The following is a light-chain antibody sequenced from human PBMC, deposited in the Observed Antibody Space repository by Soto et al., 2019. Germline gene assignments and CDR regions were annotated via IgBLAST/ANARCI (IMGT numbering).Light chain of an antibody. V-gene: IGKV1D-12*01. J-gene: IGKJ5*01. CDR1: QGISNW. CDR3: QQANSFPRT. Sequence: DIQMTQSPSSVSASVGDRVTITCRASQGISNWLAWYQQKPGEAPKLLIYAATSLQGGVPTRFSGSGSGTDFTLTISSLQPEDFATYYCQQANSFPRTFGQGTRLEIK. CDR2: AAT.